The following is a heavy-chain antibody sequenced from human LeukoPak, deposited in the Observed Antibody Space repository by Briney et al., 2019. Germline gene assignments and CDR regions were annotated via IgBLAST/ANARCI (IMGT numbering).Heavy chain of an antibody. Sequence: ASVKVSCKASGYTFTSYGISWVRQAPGQGLEWMGWISAYNGNTNYAQKLQGRVTMTTDTSTSTAYMELRSLRSDDTAVYYCARDPSVQLRYFDWLSSPEVWFDPWGQGTLVTVSS. CDR2: ISAYNGNT. J-gene: IGHJ5*02. CDR1: GYTFTSYG. V-gene: IGHV1-18*01. D-gene: IGHD3-9*01. CDR3: ARDPSVQLRYFDWLSSPEVWFDP.